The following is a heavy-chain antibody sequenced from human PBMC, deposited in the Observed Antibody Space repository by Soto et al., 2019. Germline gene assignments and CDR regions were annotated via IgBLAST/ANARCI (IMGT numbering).Heavy chain of an antibody. J-gene: IGHJ4*02. V-gene: IGHV4-34*01. Sequence: SETLSLTCAVYGGSFSGYSWTWIRQPPGTGLEWIGEINHSGSTNYNPSLKSRVTISVDTSKNQFSLKLSSVTAADTAVYYCARAWGGHVEDYWGQGTLVTVSS. CDR3: ARAWGGHVEDY. CDR1: GGSFSGYS. D-gene: IGHD3-16*01. CDR2: INHSGST.